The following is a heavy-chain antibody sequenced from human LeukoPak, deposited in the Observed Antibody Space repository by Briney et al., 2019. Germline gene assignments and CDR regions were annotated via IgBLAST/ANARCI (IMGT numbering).Heavy chain of an antibody. Sequence: PSETLSLTCTVSGGSISSGGYYWSWIRQHPGKGLEWIGYIYYSGSTYYNPSLKSRVTISVDTSKNQFSLKLSSVTAADTAVYYCARVPDYYDSSGYFSQTYFVYWGQGTLVTVSS. D-gene: IGHD3-22*01. CDR1: GGSISSGGYY. V-gene: IGHV4-31*03. CDR2: IYYSGST. J-gene: IGHJ4*02. CDR3: ARVPDYYDSSGYFSQTYFVY.